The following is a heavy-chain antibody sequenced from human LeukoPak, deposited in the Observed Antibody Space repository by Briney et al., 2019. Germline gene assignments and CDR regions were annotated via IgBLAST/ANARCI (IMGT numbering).Heavy chain of an antibody. V-gene: IGHV5-51*01. CDR3: ARRGVGKYAFDI. D-gene: IGHD3-16*01. CDR1: GYILTSYW. Sequence: GESLKISCKGSGYILTSYWINWVRQMPGKGLGWMGVIYLSDSDTRYSPSFQGQVTMSADKSITTAYLQWSSLKASDTAMYYCARRGVGKYAFDIWGQGTMVTVSS. J-gene: IGHJ3*02. CDR2: IYLSDSDT.